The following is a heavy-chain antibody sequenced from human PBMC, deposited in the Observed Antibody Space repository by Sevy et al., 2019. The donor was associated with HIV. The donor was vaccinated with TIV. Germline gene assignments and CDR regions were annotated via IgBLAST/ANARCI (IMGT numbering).Heavy chain of an antibody. Sequence: GSLRLSCAASGFTFSSYAMSWVRQAPGKGLEWVSAISGSGGSTYYADSVKGRFTISRDNSKNTLYLQMNSLRAEDTAVYYCAKVDVYCSSTSCYSYYFDYWGQGTLVTVSS. CDR3: AKVDVYCSSTSCYSYYFDY. J-gene: IGHJ4*02. CDR2: ISGSGGST. V-gene: IGHV3-23*01. CDR1: GFTFSSYA. D-gene: IGHD2-2*01.